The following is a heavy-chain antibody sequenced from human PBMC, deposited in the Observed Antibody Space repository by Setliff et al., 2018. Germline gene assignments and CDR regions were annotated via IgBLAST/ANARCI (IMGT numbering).Heavy chain of an antibody. CDR1: VGSISSYY. J-gene: IGHJ6*03. CDR3: ARGQLLDPPGYYYMDV. Sequence: KPSETLSLTCTVSVGSISSYYWSWIRQPAGKGLEWIGHIYIGGSANYNPSLKSRVTMSIDTSKNQFSLKLNAVTAADMAVYYCARGQLLDPPGYYYMDVWAKGTTVTVSS. V-gene: IGHV4-4*07. CDR2: IYIGGSA. D-gene: IGHD6-19*01.